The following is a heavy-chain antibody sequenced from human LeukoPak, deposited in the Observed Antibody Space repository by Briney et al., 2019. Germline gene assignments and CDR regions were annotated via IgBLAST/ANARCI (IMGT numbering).Heavy chain of an antibody. CDR3: AKIPRGGNDAFDI. CDR1: GFTFSSYT. CDR2: ITTSDGNT. J-gene: IGHJ3*02. V-gene: IGHV3-23*01. D-gene: IGHD3-10*01. Sequence: GGSLRLSCAASGFTFSSYTMSWVRQAPGKGLEWVSTITTSDGNTYYADSVKGRFTVSRDNSRNTLYLQMNSLRAEDTAVYYCAKIPRGGNDAFDIWGQGTMVTVSS.